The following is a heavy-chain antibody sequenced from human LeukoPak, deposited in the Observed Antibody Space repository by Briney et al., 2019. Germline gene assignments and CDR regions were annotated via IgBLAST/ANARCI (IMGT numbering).Heavy chain of an antibody. Sequence: GGSLRLSCAASGFTFNSYEMNWVRQAPGKGLEWVSYISSSGSTIYYADSVKGRFTISRDNAKNSLYLQMNSLRAEDTAVYYCAREAVAGTGFDYWGQGTLVMVSS. D-gene: IGHD6-19*01. J-gene: IGHJ4*02. CDR1: GFTFNSYE. CDR3: AREAVAGTGFDY. CDR2: ISSSGSTI. V-gene: IGHV3-48*03.